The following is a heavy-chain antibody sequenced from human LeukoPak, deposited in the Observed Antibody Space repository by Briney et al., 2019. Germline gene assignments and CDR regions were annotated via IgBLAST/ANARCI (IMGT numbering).Heavy chain of an antibody. Sequence: PGGSLRLSCAASGFIFSSYAMSWVRQAPGKGLEWVSGISGRGDSTYYAGTVKGRFTISRDNSKNTLYLQMYSLRVEDTAVYYCAKWGSGSYYKGSFDYWGQGTLVTVSS. CDR1: GFIFSSYA. CDR3: AKWGSGSYYKGSFDY. V-gene: IGHV3-23*01. J-gene: IGHJ4*02. CDR2: ISGRGDST. D-gene: IGHD3-10*01.